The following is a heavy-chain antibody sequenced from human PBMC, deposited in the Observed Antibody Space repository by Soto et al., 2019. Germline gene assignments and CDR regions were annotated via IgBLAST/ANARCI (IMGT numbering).Heavy chain of an antibody. Sequence: HPGGSLRLSCAASGFTFSSYAMHWVRQAPGKGLEWVAVISYDGSNKYYADSVKGRFTISRDNSKNTLYLQMNSLRAEDTAVYYCERGRGNYYDSSGYYCWGQGTLVNVSS. V-gene: IGHV3-30-3*01. J-gene: IGHJ4*02. CDR1: GFTFSSYA. CDR2: ISYDGSNK. CDR3: ERGRGNYYDSSGYYC. D-gene: IGHD3-22*01.